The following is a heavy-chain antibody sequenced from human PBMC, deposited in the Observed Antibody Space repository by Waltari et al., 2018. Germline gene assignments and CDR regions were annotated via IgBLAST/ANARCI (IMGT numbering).Heavy chain of an antibody. Sequence: QLQLRESGPGLVKPSGTLSLPCAVSGDSMSNNWWSWVRQSPGKGLEWIGQVLGSGKTNYNPSFASRVTVSLDTYEKSFSLMLTSATAADTAVYYCARDRGRGLYLDSWGPGILVTVS. CDR1: GDSMSNNW. V-gene: IGHV4-4*02. D-gene: IGHD2-15*01. CDR3: ARDRGRGLYLDS. J-gene: IGHJ4*02. CDR2: VLGSGKT.